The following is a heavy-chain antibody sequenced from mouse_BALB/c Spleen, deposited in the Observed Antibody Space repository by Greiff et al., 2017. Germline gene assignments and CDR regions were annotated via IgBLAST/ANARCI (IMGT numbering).Heavy chain of an antibody. J-gene: IGHJ4*01. Sequence: EVQRVESGGGLVQPGGSLKLSCAASGFTFSSYTMSWVRQTPEKRLEWVAYISNGGGSTYYPDTVKGRFTISRDNAKNTLYLQMSSLKSEDTAMYYCARRELGHYAMDYWGQGTSVTVSS. D-gene: IGHD4-1*01. V-gene: IGHV5-12-2*01. CDR2: ISNGGGST. CDR3: ARRELGHYAMDY. CDR1: GFTFSSYT.